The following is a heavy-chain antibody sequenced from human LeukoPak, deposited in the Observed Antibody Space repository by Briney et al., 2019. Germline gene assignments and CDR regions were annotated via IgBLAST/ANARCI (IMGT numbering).Heavy chain of an antibody. CDR2: INHSGST. J-gene: IGHJ4*02. V-gene: IGHV4-34*01. Sequence: GSLRLSCAASGFTFSDYYMSWIRQPPGKGLEWIGEINHSGSTNCNPSLKSRVTMSIDTSKSQFSLKLNSVTATDTAVYYCARGRQGHYWSQGTLVTVSS. CDR3: ARGRQGHY. CDR1: GFTFSDYY.